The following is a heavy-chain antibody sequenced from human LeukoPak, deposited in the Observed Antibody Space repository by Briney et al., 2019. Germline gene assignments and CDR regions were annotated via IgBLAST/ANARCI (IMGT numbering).Heavy chain of an antibody. CDR3: ARDVLDYYDRSDYVT. V-gene: IGHV1-69*06. J-gene: IGHJ4*02. Sequence: SVKVSCKASGYSFIDFYIHFVRQAPGQGLEWMGGIIPMFGAANYAQKFQGRVTIIADKSTSTAYMELSSLKSEDTAVYYCARDVLDYYDRSDYVTWGQGALVTVSS. CDR2: IIPMFGAA. D-gene: IGHD3-22*01. CDR1: GYSFIDFY.